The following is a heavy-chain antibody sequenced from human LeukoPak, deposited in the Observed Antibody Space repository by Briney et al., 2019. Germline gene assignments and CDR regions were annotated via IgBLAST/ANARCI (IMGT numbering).Heavy chain of an antibody. CDR3: ARDVGKQRPVILMDV. J-gene: IGHJ6*03. D-gene: IGHD6-25*01. V-gene: IGHV3-30-3*01. Sequence: PGRSLRLSCAASGFTFSSYAMHWVRQAPGKGLEWVAVISYDGSNKYYADSVKGRFTISRDNSKNTLYLQMNSLRAEDTAVYYCARDVGKQRPVILMDVWGKGTTVTVSS. CDR1: GFTFSSYA. CDR2: ISYDGSNK.